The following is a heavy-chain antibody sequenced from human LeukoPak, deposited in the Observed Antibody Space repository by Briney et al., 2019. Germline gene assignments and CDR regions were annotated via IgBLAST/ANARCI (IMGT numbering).Heavy chain of an antibody. V-gene: IGHV4-59*12. D-gene: IGHD5-18*01. CDR1: GGSISSYY. J-gene: IGHJ4*02. Sequence: SETLSLTCTVSGGSISSYYWSWIRQPPGKGLEWIGYIYYSGSTNYNPSLKSRVTILLDRSNNQFSLKLSSVTAADTAVYYCARAGTAMDEYYFDFWGQGTLVTVSS. CDR2: IYYSGST. CDR3: ARAGTAMDEYYFDF.